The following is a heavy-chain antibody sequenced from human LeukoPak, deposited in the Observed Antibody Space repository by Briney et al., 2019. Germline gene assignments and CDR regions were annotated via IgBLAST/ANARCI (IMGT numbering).Heavy chain of an antibody. V-gene: IGHV3-30*18. CDR3: ANAVCTTSSCSGFYGMDV. Sequence: GGSLRLSCAASGFTFSSYGMHWVRQAPGKGLEWVAVISYDGSNKYYADSVKGRFTISRDNSKNTLYLQMNSLRPEDTAMYYCANAVCTTSSCSGFYGMDVWGQGTTVAVSS. D-gene: IGHD2-2*01. J-gene: IGHJ6*02. CDR1: GFTFSSYG. CDR2: ISYDGSNK.